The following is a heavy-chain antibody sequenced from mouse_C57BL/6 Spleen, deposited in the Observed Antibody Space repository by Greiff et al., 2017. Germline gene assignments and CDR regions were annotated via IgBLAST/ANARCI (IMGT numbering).Heavy chain of an antibody. D-gene: IGHD1-1*01. CDR1: GYTFTSYW. J-gene: IGHJ4*01. V-gene: IGHV1-72*01. Sequence: VQLQQSGAELVKPGASVKLSCKASGYTFTSYWMHWVKQRPGRGLEWIGRIDPNSGGTKYNEKFKSKATLTVDKPSSTAYMQLSSLTSEDSAVYYCARGSLITTVVGNAMDYWGQGTSVTVSS. CDR2: IDPNSGGT. CDR3: ARGSLITTVVGNAMDY.